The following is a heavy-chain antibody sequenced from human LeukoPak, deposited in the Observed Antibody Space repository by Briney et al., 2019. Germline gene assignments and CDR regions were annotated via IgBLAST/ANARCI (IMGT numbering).Heavy chain of an antibody. CDR1: GFTFSSYG. D-gene: IGHD6-13*01. J-gene: IGHJ2*01. Sequence: AGSLRLSCAASGFTFSSYGMHWVRQAPGKGLEWVAVISYDGSNKYYADSVKGRFTISRDNSKNTLYLQMNSLRAEDTAVYYCAKGGYSSSWYKWDWYFDLWGRGTLVTVSS. CDR2: ISYDGSNK. CDR3: AKGGYSSSWYKWDWYFDL. V-gene: IGHV3-30*18.